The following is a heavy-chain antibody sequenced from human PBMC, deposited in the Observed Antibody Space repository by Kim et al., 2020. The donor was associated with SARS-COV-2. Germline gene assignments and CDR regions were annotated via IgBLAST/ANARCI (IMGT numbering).Heavy chain of an antibody. D-gene: IGHD3-10*01. CDR3: AKANRRVRGVANGDAFDI. CDR2: SSGSGGST. CDR1: GFTFSSYA. V-gene: IGHV3-23*01. J-gene: IGHJ3*02. Sequence: GGSLRLSCAASGFTFSSYAMSWVRQAPGKGLEWVSASSGSGGSTYYADSVKGRFTISRDNSKNTLYLQMNSLRAEDTAVCYCAKANRRVRGVANGDAFDIWGQGTMVTVSS.